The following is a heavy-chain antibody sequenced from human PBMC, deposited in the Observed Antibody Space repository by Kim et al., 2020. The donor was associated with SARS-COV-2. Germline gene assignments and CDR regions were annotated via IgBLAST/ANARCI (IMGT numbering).Heavy chain of an antibody. D-gene: IGHD2-15*01. J-gene: IGHJ6*02. V-gene: IGHV5-51*01. Sequence: YSPSIQGQVTISADKSISTAYLQWSSLKASDTAMYYCARQGVGLYYHGVDVWGQGTTVTVSS. CDR3: ARQGVGLYYHGVDV.